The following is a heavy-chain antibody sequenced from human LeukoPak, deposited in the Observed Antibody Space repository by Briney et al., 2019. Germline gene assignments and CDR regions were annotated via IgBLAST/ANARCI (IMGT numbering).Heavy chain of an antibody. Sequence: PGGSLRLSCAASGFSVSSNYMSWARQAPGKGLEWVPIIYSGDSTYYADSVKGRFTISRDNSKNTLFLQMNSLRAEDTAVYHCARVDGSGYFYFGYWGQGTLVTVAS. CDR2: IYSGDST. CDR3: ARVDGSGYFYFGY. CDR1: GFSVSSNY. D-gene: IGHD3-22*01. J-gene: IGHJ4*01. V-gene: IGHV3-53*01.